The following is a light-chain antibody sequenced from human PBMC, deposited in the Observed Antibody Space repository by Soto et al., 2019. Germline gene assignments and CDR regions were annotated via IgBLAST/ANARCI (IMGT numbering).Light chain of an antibody. CDR1: SSDVGGYDY. V-gene: IGLV2-14*01. Sequence: QSVLPQPASVSGSPGQSITISCTGTSSDVGGYDYVSWYQQHPGKAPKLMIYDVTNRPSGVSNRFSGSKSGNTASLTISGLQAEDEADYYCISYASINTYVFGTGTKLTVL. CDR3: ISYASINTYV. J-gene: IGLJ1*01. CDR2: DVT.